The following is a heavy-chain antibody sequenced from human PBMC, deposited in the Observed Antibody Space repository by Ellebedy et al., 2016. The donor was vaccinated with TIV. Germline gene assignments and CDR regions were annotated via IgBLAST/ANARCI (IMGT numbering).Heavy chain of an antibody. Sequence: SETLSLTXSLSGDSVNIKYWNWVRQPPGKGLEWIGYIDYSGDTNYNPTFKSRVTISADTSKNQFSLRLNSVTAADTAVYFCVTGVGWQPDYWGQGTLVTVSS. CDR3: VTGVGWQPDY. CDR2: IDYSGDT. CDR1: GDSVNIKY. V-gene: IGHV4-59*02. J-gene: IGHJ4*02. D-gene: IGHD4-23*01.